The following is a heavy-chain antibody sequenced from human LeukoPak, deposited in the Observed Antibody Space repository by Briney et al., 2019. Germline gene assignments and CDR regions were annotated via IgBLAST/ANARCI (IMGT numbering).Heavy chain of an antibody. V-gene: IGHV3-53*05. Sequence: GGSLRLSCAASGFTVSSNYMSWVRQAPGKGLEWVSVNYSGGSTYYADSVKGRFTISRDNSKNTLYLQMNSLRTEDTAVYYCAREGRATTVSVYYYYMDVWGKGTTVTVSS. D-gene: IGHD1-26*01. CDR1: GFTVSSNY. J-gene: IGHJ6*03. CDR3: AREGRATTVSVYYYYMDV. CDR2: NYSGGST.